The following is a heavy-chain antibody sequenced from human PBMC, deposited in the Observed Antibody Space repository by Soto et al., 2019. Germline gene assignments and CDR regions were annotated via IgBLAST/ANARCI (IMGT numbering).Heavy chain of an antibody. D-gene: IGHD6-25*01. CDR1: GYPLTDFY. V-gene: IGHV1-2*02. Sequence: QVQLVQSGAEVKKPGASVTVSCKTSGYPLTDFYIHWVRQAPGQGLEWMAWINPHTGDTNTALKFQGRVTMTRDTYINTDFMELTRLSSDDTAVYYCAREGGAAPGARREWYLDLWGRGTLVSVSS. CDR3: AREGGAAPGARREWYLDL. CDR2: INPHTGDT. J-gene: IGHJ2*01.